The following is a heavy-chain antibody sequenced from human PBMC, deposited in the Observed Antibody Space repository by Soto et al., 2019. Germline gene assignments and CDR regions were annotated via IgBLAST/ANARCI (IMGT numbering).Heavy chain of an antibody. D-gene: IGHD6-13*01. CDR3: AGIRIAAAGGGLEV. V-gene: IGHV4-30-2*01. CDR2: IYHSGST. CDR1: GGSINSGDYA. Sequence: LQLQESGSGLVKPSQTLSLTCGVSGGSINSGDYAWSWIRQPPGKGLEWMGYIYHSGSTYYNPALKSRVTILVDRSKNQFSLKLSSVTAADTAVYYCAGIRIAAAGGGLEVWGQGTTVTVS. J-gene: IGHJ6*02.